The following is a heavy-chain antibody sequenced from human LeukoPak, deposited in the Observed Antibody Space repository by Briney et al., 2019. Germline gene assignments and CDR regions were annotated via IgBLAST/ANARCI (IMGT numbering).Heavy chain of an antibody. Sequence: GGSLRLSCTASGFSFSTYAMNWVRQAPGKGLEWVSAISGSGGSTYYADSVKGRFTISRDNSKNTLYLQMNSLRAEDTAVYYCAKGTWIKEYYFDYWGQGTLVTVSS. D-gene: IGHD5-12*01. CDR3: AKGTWIKEYYFDY. J-gene: IGHJ4*02. CDR1: GFSFSTYA. V-gene: IGHV3-23*01. CDR2: ISGSGGST.